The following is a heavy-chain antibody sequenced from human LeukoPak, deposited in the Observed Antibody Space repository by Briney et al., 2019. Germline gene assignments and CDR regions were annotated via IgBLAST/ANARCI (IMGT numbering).Heavy chain of an antibody. Sequence: SVKVSCKASGGTFSSYTISWVRQAPGQGLEWMGRIIPILGIANYAQKFQGRVTITADKSTSTAYMELSSLRSEDTAVYCCARASPTEGIVVVPAAINNWFDPWGQGTLVTVSS. CDR1: GGTFSSYT. D-gene: IGHD2-2*01. V-gene: IGHV1-69*10. CDR3: ARASPTEGIVVVPAAINNWFDP. CDR2: IIPILGIA. J-gene: IGHJ5*02.